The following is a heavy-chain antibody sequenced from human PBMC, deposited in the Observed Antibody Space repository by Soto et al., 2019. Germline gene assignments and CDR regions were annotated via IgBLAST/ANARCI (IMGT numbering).Heavy chain of an antibody. J-gene: IGHJ6*04. CDR1: GFSVSSKY. CDR3: TRDDVHFNGDRYYGVPMDV. Sequence: EVQLVESGGDLVQPGGSLRLSCAASGFSVSSKYMSWVRQAPGKGLEWVSLIQSGGTTFYTRSVKGRFTISRDYSENTLFLQMSSLRVEDTAVYYCTRDDVHFNGDRYYGVPMDVWVKGTTVTVSA. CDR2: IQSGGTT. V-gene: IGHV3-66*01. D-gene: IGHD2-8*01.